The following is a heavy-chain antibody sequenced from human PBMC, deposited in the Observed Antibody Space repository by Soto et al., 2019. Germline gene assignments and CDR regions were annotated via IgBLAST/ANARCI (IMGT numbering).Heavy chain of an antibody. D-gene: IGHD4-17*01. CDR1: GGTFSSYT. CDR3: ARPSTVVKDAFDI. CDR2: IIPILGTA. Sequence: SVKVSCKASGGTFSSYTISWVRQAPGQGLEWMGGIIPILGTANYAQKFQGRVTITADESTSTAYMELSSLRPEDTAVYYCARPSTVVKDAFDIWGQGTMVTVSS. J-gene: IGHJ3*02. V-gene: IGHV1-69*13.